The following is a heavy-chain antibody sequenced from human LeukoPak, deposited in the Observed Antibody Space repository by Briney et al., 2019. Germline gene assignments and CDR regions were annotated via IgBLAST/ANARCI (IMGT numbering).Heavy chain of an antibody. CDR2: IYYSGST. Sequence: SETLSLTCTVSGGSISSYYWSWIRQPPGKGLEWIGYIYYSGSTNYNPSLKSRVTISVDTSKNQFSLKLSSVTAADTAVYYCARARLLWFGELRSDAFDIWGQGTMVTVSS. D-gene: IGHD3-10*01. CDR3: ARARLLWFGELRSDAFDI. CDR1: GGSISSYY. V-gene: IGHV4-59*12. J-gene: IGHJ3*02.